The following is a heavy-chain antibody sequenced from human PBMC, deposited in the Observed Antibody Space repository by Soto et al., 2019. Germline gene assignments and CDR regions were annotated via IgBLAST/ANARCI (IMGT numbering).Heavy chain of an antibody. J-gene: IGHJ4*02. CDR2: VNHSGSA. D-gene: IGHD6-6*01. CDR1: GGSFNVYY. V-gene: IGHV4-34*01. Sequence: LSLTCAVYGGSFNVYYLSWIRQPPGKGLEWIGEVNHSGSASYSPSLKSRATISVETSKNQFSLKLSSVTAADTAVYYCARKRRGTYSSSPFDYWGQGTLVTVSS. CDR3: ARKRRGTYSSSPFDY.